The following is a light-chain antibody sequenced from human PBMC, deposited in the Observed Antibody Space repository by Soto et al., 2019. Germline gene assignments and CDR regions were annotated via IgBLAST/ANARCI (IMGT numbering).Light chain of an antibody. CDR2: DAS. Sequence: EIVMTQSPATLSVSPGERATLSCRASQSVSSNLAWYQQKPGQAPRLLIYDASTRATGIPARFSGSGSGTDFTLTISSLESEDFAVYYCQQYNNWAWAFGQGTKVEIK. J-gene: IGKJ1*01. V-gene: IGKV3-15*01. CDR3: QQYNNWAWA. CDR1: QSVSSN.